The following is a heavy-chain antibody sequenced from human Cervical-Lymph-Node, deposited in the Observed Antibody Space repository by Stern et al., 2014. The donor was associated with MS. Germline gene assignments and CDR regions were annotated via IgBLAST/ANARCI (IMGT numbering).Heavy chain of an antibody. CDR1: GFSLSTSGMR. J-gene: IGHJ3*02. CDR3: TRIQAGRGAFDI. V-gene: IGHV2-70*04. CDR2: IDWDDHK. D-gene: IGHD6-19*01. Sequence: QVTLKESGPALVKPTQTLTLTCTFSGFSLSTSGMRVSWIRQPPGRALEWLARIDWDDHKYYTPSLKTRLTISKDSSKNLVVLTMTNMDPVDTATYYCTRIQAGRGAFDIWGQGTMVTVSS.